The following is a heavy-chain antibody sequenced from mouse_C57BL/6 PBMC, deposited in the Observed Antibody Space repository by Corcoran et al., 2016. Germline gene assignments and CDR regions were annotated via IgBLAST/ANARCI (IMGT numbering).Heavy chain of an antibody. V-gene: IGHV1-76*01. CDR3: ARSFYYSNLYFDY. D-gene: IGHD2-5*01. CDR2: IYPGSDNT. CDR1: GYTFTDYY. J-gene: IGHJ2*01. Sequence: QVQLKQSGAELVRPGASVKLSCKASGYTFTDYYINWVKQRPGQGLEWIARIYPGSDNTYYNEKFKGKATLTAEKSSSTAYMQLSSLTSEDSAVYFCARSFYYSNLYFDYWGQGTTLTVSS.